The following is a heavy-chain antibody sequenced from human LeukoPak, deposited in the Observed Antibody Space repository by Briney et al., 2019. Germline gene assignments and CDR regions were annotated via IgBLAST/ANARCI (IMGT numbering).Heavy chain of an antibody. CDR2: FDPEDGET. V-gene: IGHV1-24*01. J-gene: IGHJ5*02. Sequence: ASVKVSCKVSGYTLTELSMNWVRQAPGKGLEWMGGFDPEDGETIYAQKFQGRVTMTEDTSTDTAYMELSSLRSEDTAVYYCATVPTSGAYYGVLFDPWGQGTLVTVSS. CDR1: GYTLTELS. CDR3: ATVPTSGAYYGVLFDP. D-gene: IGHD3-10*01.